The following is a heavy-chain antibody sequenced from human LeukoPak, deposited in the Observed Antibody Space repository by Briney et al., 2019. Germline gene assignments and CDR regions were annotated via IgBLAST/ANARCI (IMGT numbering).Heavy chain of an antibody. J-gene: IGHJ4*02. CDR3: ARDGRYCSSTSCPPLG. Sequence: PGQSLRLSCAASGFTFSSYAMSWVRQASGKGLEWVSGITGSGGTTDYADSVKGRFTISRDNSKNTLFLQMNSLRAEDTAVYYCARDGRYCSSTSCPPLGWGQGTLVTVSS. CDR2: ITGSGGTT. CDR1: GFTFSSYA. D-gene: IGHD2-2*01. V-gene: IGHV3-23*01.